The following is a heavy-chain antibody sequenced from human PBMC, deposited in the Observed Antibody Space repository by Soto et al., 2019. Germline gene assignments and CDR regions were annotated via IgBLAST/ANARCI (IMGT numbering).Heavy chain of an antibody. V-gene: IGHV1-69*01. J-gene: IGHJ6*02. CDR2: IIPIFGTA. Sequence: QVQLVQSGAEVKKPGSSVTVSCKASGGTFSSYAISWVRQAPGQGLEWMGGIIPIFGTANYAQKFQGRVTITADESTSTAYMELSSLRSEDTAVYYCAREEDMVRGRLYGMDVWGQGTTVTVSS. CDR1: GGTFSSYA. CDR3: AREEDMVRGRLYGMDV. D-gene: IGHD3-10*01.